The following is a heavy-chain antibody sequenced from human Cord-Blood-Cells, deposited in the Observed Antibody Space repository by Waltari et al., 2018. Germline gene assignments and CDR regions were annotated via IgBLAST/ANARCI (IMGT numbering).Heavy chain of an antibody. CDR2: FDPEDGET. Sequence: QVQLVQSGAEVKKPGASVKVSCKVSGSTLTELSMHWVRQAPGKGLEWMGGFDPEDGETIYAQKFQGRVTMTEDTSTDTAYMELSSLRSEDTAVYYCATRSGSYLDGNNWFDPWGQGTLVTVSS. CDR1: GSTLTELS. D-gene: IGHD1-26*01. CDR3: ATRSGSYLDGNNWFDP. V-gene: IGHV1-24*01. J-gene: IGHJ5*02.